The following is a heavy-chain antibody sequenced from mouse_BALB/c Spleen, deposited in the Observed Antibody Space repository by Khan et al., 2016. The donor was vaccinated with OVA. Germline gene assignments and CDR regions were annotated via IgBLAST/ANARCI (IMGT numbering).Heavy chain of an antibody. J-gene: IGHJ2*01. Sequence: EVQLQESGPGLVKPSQSLSLTCTVTGYSITSDYAWNWIRQFPGNKMEWMGYISYSGNTKYNPSLKSRISITRDTSKNQFFLQLNFVTIEETATYYCARIQGGDFDYWGQGTTLTVPS. CDR1: GYSITSDYA. CDR3: ARIQGGDFDY. V-gene: IGHV3-2*02. D-gene: IGHD3-2*02. CDR2: ISYSGNT.